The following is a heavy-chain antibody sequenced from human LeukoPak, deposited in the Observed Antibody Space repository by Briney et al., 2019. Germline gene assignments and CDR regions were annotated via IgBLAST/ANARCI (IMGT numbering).Heavy chain of an antibody. D-gene: IGHD6-13*01. CDR1: GFTFSSYS. V-gene: IGHV3-33*06. Sequence: GGSLRLSCAASGFTFSSYSMNWVRQAPGKGLEWVAVIWYDGSNKYYADSVKGRFTISRDNSKNTLYLQMNSLRAEDAAVYYCAKGYIIAGRQWYLDLWGRGTLVGVSS. J-gene: IGHJ2*01. CDR3: AKGYIIAGRQWYLDL. CDR2: IWYDGSNK.